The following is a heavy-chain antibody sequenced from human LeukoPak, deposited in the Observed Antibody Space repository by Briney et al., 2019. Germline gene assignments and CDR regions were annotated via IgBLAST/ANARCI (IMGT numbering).Heavy chain of an antibody. D-gene: IGHD3-9*01. CDR2: IYYSGST. CDR3: ARGHYDILTGYYKNKWFDP. Sequence: SETLSLTCTVSGGSISSYYWSWIRQPPGKGLEWIGYIYYSGSTNYNPSLKSRVTISVDTSKNQFSLKLSSVTAADTAVYYCARGHYDILTGYYKNKWFDPWGQGTLVTVSS. CDR1: GGSISSYY. V-gene: IGHV4-59*01. J-gene: IGHJ5*02.